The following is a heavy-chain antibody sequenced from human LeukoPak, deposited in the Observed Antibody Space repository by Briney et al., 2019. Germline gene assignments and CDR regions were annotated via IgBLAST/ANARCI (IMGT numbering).Heavy chain of an antibody. CDR2: IYYSGST. J-gene: IGHJ5*02. D-gene: IGHD4-17*01. Sequence: SETLSLTCTVSGGSISSGDYYWSWIRQPPGKGLEWIGYIYYSGSTYYNPSLKSRVTISVDTSKNQFSPKLSSVTAADTAVYYCARVGGYGDYDPWGQGTLVTVSS. CDR1: GGSISSGDYY. V-gene: IGHV4-30-4*01. CDR3: ARVGGYGDYDP.